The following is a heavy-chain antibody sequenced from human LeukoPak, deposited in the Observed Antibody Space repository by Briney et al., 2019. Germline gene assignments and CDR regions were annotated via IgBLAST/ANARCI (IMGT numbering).Heavy chain of an antibody. CDR3: AREGAGPHNWFDP. CDR2: IYTSGST. Sequence: SETLSLTCTVSGGSISSGSYYWSWIRQPAGKGLEWIGRIYTSGSTNYNPSLKSRVTISVDTSKNQFSLKLSSVTAADTAVYYCAREGAGPHNWFDPWGQGTLVTVSS. CDR1: GGSISSGSYY. J-gene: IGHJ5*02. V-gene: IGHV4-61*02.